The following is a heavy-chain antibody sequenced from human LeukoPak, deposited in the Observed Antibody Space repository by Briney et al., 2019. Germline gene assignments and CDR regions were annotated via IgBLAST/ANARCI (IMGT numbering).Heavy chain of an antibody. V-gene: IGHV3-33*01. CDR3: ARDGYSKKIDY. CDR1: GFTFSSYG. D-gene: IGHD6-13*01. Sequence: GGSLRLSCAASGFTFSSYGMHWVRQAPGKGLEWVAVIWYGGSNKYYADSVKGRFTISRDNSKNTLYLQMNSLRAEDTAVYYCARDGYSKKIDYWGQGTLVTVSS. J-gene: IGHJ4*02. CDR2: IWYGGSNK.